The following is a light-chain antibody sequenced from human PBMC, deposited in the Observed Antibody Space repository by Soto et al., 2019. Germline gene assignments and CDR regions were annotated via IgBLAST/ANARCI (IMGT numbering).Light chain of an antibody. CDR2: DTS. Sequence: EIVLTHSQYKISFSPVEIGSLSFRASQTLSNSFIAWYQQKPGQAPRLLIYDTSSRATGVPDRYSASGSGTDFTLTICRLEPEDFAVLLCQQDGTPELLLGEVTLPEIK. CDR1: QTLSNSF. V-gene: IGKV3-20*01. CDR3: QQDGTPELL. J-gene: IGKJ5*01.